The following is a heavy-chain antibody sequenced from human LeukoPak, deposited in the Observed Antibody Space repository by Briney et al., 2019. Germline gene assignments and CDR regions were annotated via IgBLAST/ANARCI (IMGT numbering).Heavy chain of an antibody. V-gene: IGHV4-34*01. CDR1: GGSFSSNY. Sequence: PLETLSLTCAVYGGSFSSNYWSWIRQPPGKGLEWIGEINDRGRTNYNPSLKSRVTISLDTSKNQFSLNLRSVTAADTAVYYCARDRVLDATFYKNDAMDVWGQGTMVTVSS. CDR3: ARDRVLDATFYKNDAMDV. CDR2: INDRGRT. J-gene: IGHJ6*02. D-gene: IGHD2-15*01.